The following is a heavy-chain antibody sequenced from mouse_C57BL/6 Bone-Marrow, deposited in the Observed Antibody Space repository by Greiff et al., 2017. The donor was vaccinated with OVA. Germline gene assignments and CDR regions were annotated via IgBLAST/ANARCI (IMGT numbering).Heavy chain of an antibody. CDR1: GFTFSSYG. V-gene: IGHV5-6*02. CDR2: ISSGGSYT. CDR3: ARHPLRPWFAY. J-gene: IGHJ3*01. Sequence: DVKLVESGGDLVKPGGSLKLSCAASGFTFSSYGMSWVRQTPDKRLEWVATISSGGSYTYYPASVKGRFTISRDNAKNTLYLQMSSLKSEDTAMKYCARHPLRPWFAYWGQGTLVTVSA.